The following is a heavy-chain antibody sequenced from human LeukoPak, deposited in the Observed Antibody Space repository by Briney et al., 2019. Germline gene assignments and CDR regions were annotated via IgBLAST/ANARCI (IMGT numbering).Heavy chain of an antibody. D-gene: IGHD3-3*01. CDR3: ARIATSPSGYYYFDY. CDR2: IYHSGST. V-gene: IGHV4-30-2*01. Sequence: SETLSLTCAVSGGSISSGGYSWSWIRQPPGKGLEWIGYIYHSGSTYYNPSLKSRVTISVDRSKNQFSLKLSFVTAADTAVYYCARIATSPSGYYYFDYWGQGTLVTVSS. CDR1: GGSISSGGYS. J-gene: IGHJ4*02.